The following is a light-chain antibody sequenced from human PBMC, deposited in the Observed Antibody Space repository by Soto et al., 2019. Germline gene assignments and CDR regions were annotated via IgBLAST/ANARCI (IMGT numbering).Light chain of an antibody. CDR2: AAS. V-gene: IGKV1-39*01. CDR1: QSITTY. Sequence: DIQMTQSPSTLSASVEDRVTITCRASQSITTYVNWYQQKLGKAPTLLIYAASSLQSGVPSRFSGSGSGTDFTLTISSLQPEDFATYFCQQCYSSPRTFGQGTKVEI. CDR3: QQCYSSPRT. J-gene: IGKJ1*01.